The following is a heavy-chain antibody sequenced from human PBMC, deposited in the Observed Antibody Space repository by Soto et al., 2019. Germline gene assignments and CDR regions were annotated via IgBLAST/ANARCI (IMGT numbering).Heavy chain of an antibody. Sequence: GGSLRLSCAASGFTFSNYAISWVRQGPGEGLEWVSTISGSGRSKYYTDYVKGRFTVSRDNSKNTLYLQMNSLRAEDTAVYYCAREGEPQDDAFDIWGQGTMVTVSS. CDR3: AREGEPQDDAFDI. J-gene: IGHJ3*02. CDR2: ISGSGRSK. CDR1: GFTFSNYA. V-gene: IGHV3-23*01. D-gene: IGHD3-16*01.